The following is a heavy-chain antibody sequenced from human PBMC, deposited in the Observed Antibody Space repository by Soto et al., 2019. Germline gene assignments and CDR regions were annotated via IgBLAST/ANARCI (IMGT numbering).Heavy chain of an antibody. CDR3: NAGIEASRSPIFQH. Sequence: GGSLRLSCTASGFTFGDYAMSWVRQAPGKGLEWVGFIRSKAYGGTTEYAASVKGRFTISRDDSKSIAYLQMNSLKTEDTAVYYSNAGIEASRSPIFQHWGQGTLVTVSS. V-gene: IGHV3-49*04. CDR2: IRSKAYGGTT. J-gene: IGHJ1*01. CDR1: GFTFGDYA. D-gene: IGHD6-6*01.